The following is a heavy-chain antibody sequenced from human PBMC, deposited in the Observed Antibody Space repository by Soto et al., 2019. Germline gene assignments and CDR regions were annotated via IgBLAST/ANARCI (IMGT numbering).Heavy chain of an antibody. V-gene: IGHV3-23*01. Sequence: EVQLLESGGGLVQPGGSLRLSCAASGFTFSNYAMNWVRQAPGKGLEWVLGISGGGDSTYYADSVKGRFTISRDNSKNTLFLQMNSLRAEDTAVYYCAKERLARGFDYWGQGTLVTVSS. CDR3: AKERLARGFDY. J-gene: IGHJ4*02. CDR2: ISGGGDST. CDR1: GFTFSNYA.